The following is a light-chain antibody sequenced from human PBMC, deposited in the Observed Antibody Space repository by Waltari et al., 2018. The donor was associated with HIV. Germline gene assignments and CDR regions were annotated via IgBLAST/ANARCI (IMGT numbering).Light chain of an antibody. CDR3: YSTDTNGHPL. CDR1: ALPTKY. CDR2: EDN. V-gene: IGLV3-10*01. J-gene: IGLJ2*01. Sequence: SYELTQPPSVSVSPGQTARITCSGEALPTKYSYWYQQKSGQAPVLLIYEDNKRPAGIPGRFAGSSSGTMATLTFSGAQVEDEADYYCYSTDTNGHPLFGGGTKLTVL.